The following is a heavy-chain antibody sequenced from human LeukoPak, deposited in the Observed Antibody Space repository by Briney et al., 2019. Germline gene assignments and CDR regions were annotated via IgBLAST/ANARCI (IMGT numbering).Heavy chain of an antibody. CDR1: GFTFSSYS. V-gene: IGHV3-21*01. CDR2: ISSSSSYI. D-gene: IGHD3-22*01. J-gene: IGHJ4*02. Sequence: GGSLRLSCAASGFTFSSYSMNWVRQAPGKGLEWVSSISSSSSYIYYADSVKGRFTISRDNAKNSLYLQMNSLRAEDTAVYYCASRYLGYYDSSGYHSSWGQGTLVTVSS. CDR3: ASRYLGYYDSSGYHSS.